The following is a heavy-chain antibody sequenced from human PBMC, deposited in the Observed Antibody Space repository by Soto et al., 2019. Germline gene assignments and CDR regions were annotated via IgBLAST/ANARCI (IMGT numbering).Heavy chain of an antibody. J-gene: IGHJ4*02. CDR1: GFTFSDHY. CDR3: ARDRPHDF. CDR2: ISSSSSYI. V-gene: IGHV3-11*06. D-gene: IGHD3-3*01. Sequence: GGSLRLSCAASGFTFSDHYMSWLRQAPGKGLEWVSSISSSSSYIYYADSVKGRFTISRDNAKNSLYLQMNSLRAEDTAVYYCARDRPHDFWSQGTLVTVSS.